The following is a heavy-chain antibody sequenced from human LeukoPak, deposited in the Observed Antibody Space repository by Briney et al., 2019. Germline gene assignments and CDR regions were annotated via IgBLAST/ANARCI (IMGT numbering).Heavy chain of an antibody. CDR1: GFTFSTYP. D-gene: IGHD1-26*01. Sequence: GGSLRLSCAASGFTFSTYPMSWLRQAPGKGLEWVSAITGNSDKIYYADSVKGRFTISRDNSKNTLFLQMNSLRVEDTAIYYCAKENPVGGTNYFDYWGQGTLVTVTS. J-gene: IGHJ4*02. V-gene: IGHV3-23*01. CDR2: ITGNSDKI. CDR3: AKENPVGGTNYFDY.